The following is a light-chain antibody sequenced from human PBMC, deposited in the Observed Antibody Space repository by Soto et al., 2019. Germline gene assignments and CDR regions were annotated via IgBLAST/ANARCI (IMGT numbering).Light chain of an antibody. CDR1: QSISSW. J-gene: IGKJ3*01. CDR2: KAY. CDR3: QQYNSYSWT. V-gene: IGKV1-5*03. Sequence: DIQMTQSPSTLSASVGDRVTITCRASQSISSWLAWYQQKPGKAPKLLIYKAYSLESGVPSRFSGSGSGTEFTLTISSLQPDDFATYYCQQYNSYSWTFGPGTKVDIK.